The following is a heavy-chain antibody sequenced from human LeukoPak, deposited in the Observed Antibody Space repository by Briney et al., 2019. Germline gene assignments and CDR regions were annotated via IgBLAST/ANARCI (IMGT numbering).Heavy chain of an antibody. CDR2: ISGSGGST. V-gene: IGHV3-23*01. CDR1: GFTFSSHA. Sequence: GGSLRLSCAASGFTFSSHAMSWVRQAPGKGLEWVSAISGSGGSTYYADSVKGRLTISRDNSKNTLYLQMNSLRAEDTAVYYCAKDRDIVVVPAVHFDYWGQGTLVTVSS. J-gene: IGHJ4*02. D-gene: IGHD2-2*01. CDR3: AKDRDIVVVPAVHFDY.